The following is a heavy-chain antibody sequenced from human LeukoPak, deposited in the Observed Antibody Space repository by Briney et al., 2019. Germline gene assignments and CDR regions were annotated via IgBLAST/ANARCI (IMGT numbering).Heavy chain of an antibody. CDR3: ARTYYYGSGSFSAFDY. V-gene: IGHV1-69*04. D-gene: IGHD3-10*01. Sequence: ASVKVSCKASGGTFSSYAISWVRQAPGQGLEWMGRIIPILGIANYAQKFQGRVTITADKSTSTAYMELSSLRSEDTAVYYCARTYYYGSGSFSAFDYWGQGTLVTVSS. CDR2: IIPILGIA. CDR1: GGTFSSYA. J-gene: IGHJ4*02.